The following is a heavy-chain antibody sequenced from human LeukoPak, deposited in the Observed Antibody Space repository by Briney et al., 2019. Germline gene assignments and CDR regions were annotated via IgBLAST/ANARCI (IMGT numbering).Heavy chain of an antibody. V-gene: IGHV3-15*01. D-gene: IGHD3-22*01. CDR1: GFTFSNAW. CDR2: IKSKTDGGTT. J-gene: IGHJ4*02. Sequence: GGSLRLSCAASGFTFSNAWMSWVRQAPGKGLEWVGRIKSKTDGGTTDYAALVKGRFTISRDDSKNTLYLQMNSLKTEDTAVYYCTTERNAYYYDSSGPGDFDYWGQGTLVTVSS. CDR3: TTERNAYYYDSSGPGDFDY.